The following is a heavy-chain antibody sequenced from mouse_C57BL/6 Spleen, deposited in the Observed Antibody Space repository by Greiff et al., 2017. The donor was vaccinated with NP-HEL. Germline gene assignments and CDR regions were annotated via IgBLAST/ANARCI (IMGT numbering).Heavy chain of an antibody. Sequence: VQLQQSGPGLVAPSQSLSITCTVSGFSLTRYGVSWVRQPPGKGLEWLGVIWGDGCTNYHSALISSLSISKDNSKSQVFLKLNSLQTDDTATDYCAKLITPHYYAMDYWGQGTSVTVSS. CDR1: GFSLTRYG. V-gene: IGHV2-3*01. J-gene: IGHJ4*01. D-gene: IGHD2-4*01. CDR3: AKLITPHYYAMDY. CDR2: IWGDGCT.